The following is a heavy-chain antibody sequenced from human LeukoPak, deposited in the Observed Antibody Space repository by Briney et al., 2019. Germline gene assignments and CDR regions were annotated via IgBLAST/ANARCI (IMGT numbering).Heavy chain of an antibody. CDR1: GFTFSSYA. CDR2: ISSNDDST. J-gene: IGHJ4*02. CDR3: ATSLHSSSWSGY. Sequence: GGSLRLSCADSGFTFSSYAMNWVRQAPGKGLEWVSTISSNDDSTYYADSVKGRFTISRDNSKNTLYLQMNSLRAEDTAVYYCATSLHSSSWSGYRGQGTLVTVSS. V-gene: IGHV3-23*01. D-gene: IGHD6-13*01.